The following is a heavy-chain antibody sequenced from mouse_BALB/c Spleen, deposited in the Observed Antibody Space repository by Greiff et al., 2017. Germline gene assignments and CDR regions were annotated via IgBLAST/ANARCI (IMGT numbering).Heavy chain of an antibody. J-gene: IGHJ4*01. D-gene: IGHD1-2*01. CDR2: IWSGGST. CDR1: GFSLTSYG. Sequence: VKLVESGPGLVQPSQSLSITCTVSGFSLTSYGVHWVRQSPGKGLEWLGVIWSGGSTDYNAAFISRLSISKDNSKSQVFFKMNSLQANDTAIYYCARMGHYGGGVDYWGQGTSVTVSS. CDR3: ARMGHYGGGVDY. V-gene: IGHV2-2*02.